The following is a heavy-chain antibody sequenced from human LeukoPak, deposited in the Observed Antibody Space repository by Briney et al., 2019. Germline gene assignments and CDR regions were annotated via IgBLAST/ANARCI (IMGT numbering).Heavy chain of an antibody. CDR3: ASVVATIFYGMDV. J-gene: IGHJ6*02. CDR2: MNPNSGNT. V-gene: IGHV1-8*02. D-gene: IGHD5-12*01. Sequence: ASVKVSCKASGYTFTSYGISWVRQAPGQGLEWMGWMNPNSGNTGYAQRFQGRVTMTRNTSISTAYMELSSLRSEDTAVYYCASVVATIFYGMDVWGQGTTVTVSS. CDR1: GYTFTSYG.